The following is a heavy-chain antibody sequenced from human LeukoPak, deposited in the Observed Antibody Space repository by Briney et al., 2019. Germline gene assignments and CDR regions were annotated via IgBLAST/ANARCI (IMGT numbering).Heavy chain of an antibody. CDR2: IFYSGST. J-gene: IGHJ4*02. V-gene: IGHV4-39*07. CDR3: ASGLSGYSSSMGY. D-gene: IGHD5-18*01. Sequence: SETLSLTCTVSGGSISTSNYYWGWIRQPPGKGLEWIGNIFYSGSTYYGPSLKSRLTISLDTSRNQFSLKLSSVTAADTAVYYCASGLSGYSSSMGYWGQGTLVTVSS. CDR1: GGSISTSNYY.